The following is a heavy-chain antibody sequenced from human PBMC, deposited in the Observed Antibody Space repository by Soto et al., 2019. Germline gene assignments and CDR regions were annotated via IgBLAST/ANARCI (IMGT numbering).Heavy chain of an antibody. V-gene: IGHV3-11*01. Sequence: QVQLVESGGGLVKPGGYLRLSCAASGLTFSDYYMSSSLQARGKGLEWVSYISSSGSTIYYADSVKGRFTISRDNAKHSLYLQMNSLRAEDTAVYYCARRLSSYYYYGMDVWGQVTPVTASS. J-gene: IGHJ6*02. D-gene: IGHD5-12*01. CDR3: ARRLSSYYYYGMDV. CDR1: GLTFSDYY. CDR2: ISSSGSTI.